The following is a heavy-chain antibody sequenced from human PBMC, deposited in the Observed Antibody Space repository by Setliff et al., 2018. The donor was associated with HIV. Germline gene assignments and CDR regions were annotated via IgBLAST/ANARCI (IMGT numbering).Heavy chain of an antibody. CDR2: SNPSGGST. CDR3: ARGGSSVWDTWFDS. Sequence: ASVKVSCKASGYTFTNSDINWVRQATGQGLEWMGISNPSGGSTNYAQKFQGRSTMTRDTSTNTVYMQLRSLRSEDTAVYYCARGGSSVWDTWFDSWGQGTLVTVSS. J-gene: IGHJ5*01. CDR1: GYTFTNSD. D-gene: IGHD3-16*01. V-gene: IGHV1-46*01.